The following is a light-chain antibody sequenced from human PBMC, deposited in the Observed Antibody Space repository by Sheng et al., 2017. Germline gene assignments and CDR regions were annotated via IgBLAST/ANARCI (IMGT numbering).Light chain of an antibody. V-gene: IGLV2-8*01. J-gene: IGLJ2*01. Sequence: QSALTQPPSASGSPGQSVTISCTGTSSDIGRYNFVSWYKQYPGKAPNLLIYEVTKRPSGVPDRFSGSKSGNTASLTVSGLQAEDEADYYCSSYAGNNNLRVFGGGTKLTVL. CDR2: EVT. CDR3: SSYAGNNNLRV. CDR1: SSDIGRYNF.